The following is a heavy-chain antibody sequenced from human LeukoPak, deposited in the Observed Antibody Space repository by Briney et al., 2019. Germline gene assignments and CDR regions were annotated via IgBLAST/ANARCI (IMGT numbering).Heavy chain of an antibody. J-gene: IGHJ4*02. Sequence: SETLSLTCAVYGGSFSGYYWSWIRQPPGKGLEWIGEINHSGSTNYNPSLKSRVTISVDTSKNQFSLKLSSVTAADTAVYYCARQFYYYDSSGYYYVFDYWGQGTLVTVSS. D-gene: IGHD3-22*01. CDR2: INHSGST. CDR1: GGSFSGYY. V-gene: IGHV4-34*01. CDR3: ARQFYYYDSSGYYYVFDY.